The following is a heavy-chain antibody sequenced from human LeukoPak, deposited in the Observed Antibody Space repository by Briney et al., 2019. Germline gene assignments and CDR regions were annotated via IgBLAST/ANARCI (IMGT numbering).Heavy chain of an antibody. CDR3: ARGTSSSWGWFDP. Sequence: SETLSLTCAVYGVSFSDYYWSWIRQPPGKGLEWIGEINHSRSTNYNPSLKSRVTISVDTSKNQFSLKLSSVTAADTAVYYCARGTSSSWGWFDPWGQGTLVTVSS. J-gene: IGHJ5*02. CDR1: GVSFSDYY. D-gene: IGHD6-13*01. CDR2: INHSRST. V-gene: IGHV4-34*01.